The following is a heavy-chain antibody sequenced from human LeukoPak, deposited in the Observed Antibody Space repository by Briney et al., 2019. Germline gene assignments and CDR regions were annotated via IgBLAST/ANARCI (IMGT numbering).Heavy chain of an antibody. CDR3: ARDRGGYSYGYFDS. CDR1: GYIFSSYG. CDR2: ISAYSGDT. J-gene: IGHJ4*02. Sequence: GASVKVSCKTSGYIFSSYGFSWVRQAPGQGLEWMGWISAYSGDTNYAQKLQGRVTMTTDTSTNTAYMELRSLRSDDTAVYYCARDRGGYSYGYFDSWGQGTLVTVSP. V-gene: IGHV1-18*01. D-gene: IGHD5-18*01.